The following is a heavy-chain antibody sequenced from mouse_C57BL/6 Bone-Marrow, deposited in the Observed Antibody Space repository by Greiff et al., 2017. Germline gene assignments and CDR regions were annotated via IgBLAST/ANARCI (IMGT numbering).Heavy chain of an antibody. Sequence: VQLQQPGAELVKPGASVKLSCKASGYTFTSYWMQWVKQRPGQGLEWIGEIDPSDSYTNYNQKFKGKATLTVDTSSSTAYMQLSSLTSEDSAVYYCLYGSSSFDYWGQGTTRTVSS. D-gene: IGHD1-1*01. CDR2: IDPSDSYT. J-gene: IGHJ2*01. CDR1: GYTFTSYW. V-gene: IGHV1-50*01. CDR3: LYGSSSFDY.